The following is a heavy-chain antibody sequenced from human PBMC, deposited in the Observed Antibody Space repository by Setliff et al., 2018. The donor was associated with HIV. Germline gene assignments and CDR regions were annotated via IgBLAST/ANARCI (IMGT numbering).Heavy chain of an antibody. CDR2: IKSKTDGGTT. V-gene: IGHV3-15*05. D-gene: IGHD3-9*01. CDR1: GFTFSNAW. J-gene: IGHJ4*02. Sequence: GGSLRLSCAASGFTFSNAWMSWVRQAPGKGLEWVGRIKSKTDGGTTDYAAPVKGRFTISRDDSKNTLYLQMNSLRVEDTAVYYCARDFDWPQACWGQGTLVTVSS. CDR3: ARDFDWPQAC.